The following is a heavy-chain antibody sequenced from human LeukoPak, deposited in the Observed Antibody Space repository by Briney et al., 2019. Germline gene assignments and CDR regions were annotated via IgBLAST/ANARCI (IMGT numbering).Heavy chain of an antibody. Sequence: GGSLRLSCAASGFTLSSYAMSWVRQAPGKGLEWVSAISGSGGSTYYADSVKGRFTISRDNSKNTLYLQMNSLRAEDTAVYYCAKAGWQQLYYYYYYYMDVWGKGTTVTVSS. D-gene: IGHD6-13*01. CDR2: ISGSGGST. J-gene: IGHJ6*03. CDR3: AKAGWQQLYYYYYYYMDV. CDR1: GFTLSSYA. V-gene: IGHV3-23*01.